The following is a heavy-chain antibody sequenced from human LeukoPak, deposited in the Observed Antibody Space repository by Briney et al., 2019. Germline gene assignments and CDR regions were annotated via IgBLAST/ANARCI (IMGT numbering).Heavy chain of an antibody. J-gene: IGHJ5*02. CDR3: AWRKYFSTWLEP. V-gene: IGHV5-51*01. CDR1: GLDLNDYW. D-gene: IGHD1-14*01. CDR2: ISPSRSET. Sequence: GESLKISCKGSGLDLNDYWIGWVRQMPGKGLEWMGIISPSRSETQYSLPFQGQVTISVNKSTSTAYLQWSSLKASDTAIYYCAWRKYFSTWLEPWGQGTLVTVSS.